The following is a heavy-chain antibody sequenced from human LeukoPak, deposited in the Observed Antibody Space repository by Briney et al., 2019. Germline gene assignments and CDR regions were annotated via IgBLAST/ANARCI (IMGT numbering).Heavy chain of an antibody. Sequence: GGSLRLSCGASGFTFSTYWMHWVRQAPGKGLVWVSRINSAGSSTSYADSLKGRFTLSRDNAKNSLFLQMNSLRAEDTAVYYCARSLGGSFDYSGQGTLVTVSS. CDR1: GFTFSTYW. CDR3: ARSLGGSFDY. V-gene: IGHV3-74*01. J-gene: IGHJ4*02. CDR2: INSAGSST. D-gene: IGHD1-26*01.